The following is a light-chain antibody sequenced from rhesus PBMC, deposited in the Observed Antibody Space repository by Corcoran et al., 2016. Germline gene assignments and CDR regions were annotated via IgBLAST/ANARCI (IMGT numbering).Light chain of an antibody. CDR1: QGINKE. Sequence: DIQMTQSPSSLSASVGDRVTVTCRASQGINKELSWYQQQLGKAPTLLIYAASTLQTGVSSRFSGSGSGTDYTLTIDSLQPEDVGSYYCLQDYAIPLTFGGGTKVEIQ. J-gene: IGKJ4*01. CDR3: LQDYAIPLT. V-gene: IGKV1-94*01. CDR2: AAS.